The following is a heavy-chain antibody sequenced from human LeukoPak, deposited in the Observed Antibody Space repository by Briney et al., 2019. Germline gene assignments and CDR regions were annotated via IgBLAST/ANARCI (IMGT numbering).Heavy chain of an antibody. CDR2: VYTSGST. Sequence: KTSETLSLTCTVSGGSISSGTYYWSWIRQPAGKGLEWIGRVYTSGSTNYNPSLKSRVTISLDTSRNQFSLKLSSVTAADTAVYYCARDVLGWELYSGYYYGMDVWGQGTTVTVSS. CDR1: GGSISSGTYY. D-gene: IGHD1-26*01. J-gene: IGHJ6*02. CDR3: ARDVLGWELYSGYYYGMDV. V-gene: IGHV4-61*02.